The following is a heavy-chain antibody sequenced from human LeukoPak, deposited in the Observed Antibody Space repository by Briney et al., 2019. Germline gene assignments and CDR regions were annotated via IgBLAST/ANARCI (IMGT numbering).Heavy chain of an antibody. CDR1: GGSFSGYY. V-gene: IGHV4-59*08. J-gene: IGHJ4*02. D-gene: IGHD3/OR15-3a*01. Sequence: SETLSLTCAVYGGSFSGYYWSWIRQPPGKGLEWIGYIYDSGSTNYNPSLKSRVTISVDTSKNQISLRLTSVTATDTAMYYCARQTGSGLFTLPGGQGTLVTVSS. CDR3: ARQTGSGLFTLP. CDR2: IYDSGST.